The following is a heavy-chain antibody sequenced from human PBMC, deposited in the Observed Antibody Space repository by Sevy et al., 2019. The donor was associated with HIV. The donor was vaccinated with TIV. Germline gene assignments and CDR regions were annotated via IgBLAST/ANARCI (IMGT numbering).Heavy chain of an antibody. CDR1: GFTFSGSA. V-gene: IGHV3-73*01. D-gene: IGHD3-22*01. Sequence: GGSLRLSCAASGFTFSGSAMHWVRQASGKGLEWVGRIRSKANSYATAYAASVKGRFTISRDDSKNTAYLQMNSLKTEDTAVYYCTQSMDYYDSSGYPLHWYFDLWGRRTLVTVSS. CDR2: IRSKANSYAT. CDR3: TQSMDYYDSSGYPLHWYFDL. J-gene: IGHJ2*01.